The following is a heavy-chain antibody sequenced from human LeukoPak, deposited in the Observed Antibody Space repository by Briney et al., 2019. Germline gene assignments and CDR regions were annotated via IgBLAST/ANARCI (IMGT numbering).Heavy chain of an antibody. D-gene: IGHD6-13*01. Sequence: PSETLSLTCTVSGGSISGYYWSWIRQPAGKGLEWIGRVYTSGSTNYNPSLKSRVTISVDTSKNQFSLKLSSVTAADTAVYYCARAAGIAAAGNSYWGQGTLVTVSS. V-gene: IGHV4-4*07. CDR3: ARAAGIAAAGNSY. J-gene: IGHJ4*02. CDR1: GGSISGYY. CDR2: VYTSGST.